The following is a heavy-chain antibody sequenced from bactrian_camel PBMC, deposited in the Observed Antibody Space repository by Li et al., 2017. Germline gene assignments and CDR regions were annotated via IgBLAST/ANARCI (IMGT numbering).Heavy chain of an antibody. CDR1: GDTRLM. V-gene: IGHV3S53*01. CDR2: IDSTGME. Sequence: HVQLVESGGGSVQSGGSLRLSCVASGDTRLMMGWFRETPGKEREGVAQIDSTGMEIYADAVKGRFTISRDNAKNTVYLQLNSLKTEDTAMYYCAKTSDGGSWGEYDFWGRGTQVTVS. J-gene: IGHJ4*01. D-gene: IGHD6*01. CDR3: AKTSDGGSWGEYDF.